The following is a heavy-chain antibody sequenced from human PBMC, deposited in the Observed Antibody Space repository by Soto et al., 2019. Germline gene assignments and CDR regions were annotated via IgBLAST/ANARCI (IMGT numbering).Heavy chain of an antibody. Sequence: QVQLAESGGGVVQPGRSLRLSCIGSGFRFSDYGMHWVRQAPGKGLEWVAMMSFDGTYKYSADSVKGRFIISRDNSKNTLFLQMNSLIAGDTAVYYCAKDRRDGEYNSVYDFWGQGTLVTVSS. V-gene: IGHV3-30*18. CDR1: GFRFSDYG. D-gene: IGHD4-17*01. J-gene: IGHJ4*02. CDR3: AKDRRDGEYNSVYDF. CDR2: MSFDGTYK.